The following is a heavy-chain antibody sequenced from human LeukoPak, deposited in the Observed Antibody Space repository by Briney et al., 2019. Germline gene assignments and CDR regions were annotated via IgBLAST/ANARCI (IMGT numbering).Heavy chain of an antibody. D-gene: IGHD4-17*01. V-gene: IGHV4-4*07. CDR2: IYTSGST. CDR1: GGSISSYY. CDR3: ARPPDHRDFGAAFDL. J-gene: IGHJ4*02. Sequence: PSETLSLTCTVSGGSISSYYWSWIRQPTGKGLEWIGRIYTSGSTNYNPSLKSRVTMSVDTSKNQFSLKLSSVTAADTAVYYCARPPDHRDFGAAFDLWGQGTLVTVSS.